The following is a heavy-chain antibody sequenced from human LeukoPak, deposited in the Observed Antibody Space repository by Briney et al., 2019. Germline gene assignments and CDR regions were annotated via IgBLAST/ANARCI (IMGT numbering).Heavy chain of an antibody. CDR1: GFTFSSYA. V-gene: IGHV3-30-3*01. CDR3: ARGRSTYCSSTSCPYYFDY. CDR2: ISHDGSNK. J-gene: IGHJ4*02. D-gene: IGHD2-2*01. Sequence: GGSLRLSCAASGFTFSSYAMHWVRQAPGKGLEWVAVISHDGSNKYYADSVKGRFTISRDNSKNTLYLQMNSLRAEDTAVYYCARGRSTYCSSTSCPYYFDYWGQGTLVTVSS.